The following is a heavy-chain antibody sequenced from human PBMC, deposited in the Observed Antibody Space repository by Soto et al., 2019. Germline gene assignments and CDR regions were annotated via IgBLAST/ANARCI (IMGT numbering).Heavy chain of an antibody. CDR1: GFTFDDYA. D-gene: IGHD1-26*01. CDR2: ISWNRGSI. Sequence: EVQLVESGGGLVQPGRSLRLSCAASGFTFDDYAMHWVRQAPGKGLEWVSGISWNRGSIGYADSVKGRFPISRDYAQNSLHVPRNSLRAECPSLYYCAKTPSYYADSDLWGQGTLVTVSS. J-gene: IGHJ4*02. CDR3: AKTPSYYADSDL. V-gene: IGHV3-9*01.